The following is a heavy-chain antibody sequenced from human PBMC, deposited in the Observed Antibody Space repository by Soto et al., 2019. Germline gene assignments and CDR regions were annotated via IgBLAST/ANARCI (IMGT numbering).Heavy chain of an antibody. J-gene: IGHJ6*02. CDR1: GFTFSSYV. D-gene: IGHD2-2*01. CDR2: ISTDGTDK. CDR3: VKDGHFQLQLYYYGMDV. V-gene: IGHV3-30*18. Sequence: GSLRLSCAASGFTFSSYVIHWVRQAPGKGLEWVALISTDGTDKFYADSVKGRFIISRDNSRNTLYLQMNSLRAEDTAVYYCVKDGHFQLQLYYYGMDVWGQGTTVTVSS.